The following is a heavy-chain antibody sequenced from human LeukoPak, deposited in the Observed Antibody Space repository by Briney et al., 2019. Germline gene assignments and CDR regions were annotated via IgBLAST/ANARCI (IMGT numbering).Heavy chain of an antibody. CDR3: ARRKKDYGYYSFDY. CDR2: INPNSGGT. V-gene: IGHV1-2*02. J-gene: IGHJ4*02. Sequence: GASVKVSCKASGYTFTGYYMHWVRQAPGQGLEWMGWINPNSGGTNYAQKFQGRVTMTRDTSISTAYMELSRLRSDDTAVYYCARRKKDYGYYSFDYWGQGTLVTVSS. D-gene: IGHD4-17*01. CDR1: GYTFTGYY.